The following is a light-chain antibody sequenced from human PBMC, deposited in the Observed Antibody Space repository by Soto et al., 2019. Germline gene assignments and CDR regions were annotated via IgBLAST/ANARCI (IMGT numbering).Light chain of an antibody. V-gene: IGKV3-20*01. J-gene: IGKJ4*01. CDR1: QTFGSSY. Sequence: IVLTQSPGTLSLSPGERATLSCRASQTFGSSYLAWYQQKPGQAPRLLIYGASSRATGIPDRFSGSGSGTDFTLTISRLEPEDFAVYYCQQYDTSPLTFGGGTKVEIK. CDR3: QQYDTSPLT. CDR2: GAS.